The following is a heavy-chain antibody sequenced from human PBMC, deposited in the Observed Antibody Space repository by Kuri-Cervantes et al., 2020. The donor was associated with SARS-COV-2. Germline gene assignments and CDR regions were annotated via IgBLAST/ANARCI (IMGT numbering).Heavy chain of an antibody. D-gene: IGHD3-3*01. CDR2: IYTSGST. CDR3: ARAYYDFWSGPAHHFDY. J-gene: IGHJ4*02. V-gene: IGHV4-4*07. Sequence: SETLSLTCTVSGGSISSYYWSWIRQPAGKGLEWIGRIYTSGSTNYNPSLKSRVTMSVDTSKNQFSLKLSSVTAADTAVYYCARAYYDFWSGPAHHFDYWGQGTLVTVSS. CDR1: GGSISSYY.